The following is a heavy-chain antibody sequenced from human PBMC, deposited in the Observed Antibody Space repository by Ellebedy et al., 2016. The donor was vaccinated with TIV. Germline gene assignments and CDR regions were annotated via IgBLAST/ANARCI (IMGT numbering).Heavy chain of an antibody. D-gene: IGHD3-10*01. CDR2: MNPNSGRT. CDR3: ARGGFYYGSASYYPFDF. Sequence: AASVKASCKASGYTFTNYDINWVRQATGQGLEWMGWMNPNSGRTGYAQKFQGRVTMTRNTSITTAYMELSSLRSEDTAVYYCARGGFYYGSASYYPFDFWGQGTLITVSS. CDR1: GYTFTNYD. J-gene: IGHJ4*02. V-gene: IGHV1-8*01.